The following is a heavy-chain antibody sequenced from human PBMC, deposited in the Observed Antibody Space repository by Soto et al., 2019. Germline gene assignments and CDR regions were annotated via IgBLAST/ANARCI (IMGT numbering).Heavy chain of an antibody. V-gene: IGHV3-23*01. CDR3: ARDTPFDF. Sequence: GGSLRLSCAASGFTFSSYAMSWVRQAPGKGLEWVSAISGSGGSIYYADSVKGRFTISRDNAKNTLFLQMNSLRADDTAVYFCARDTPFDFSGQGTLVTVSS. J-gene: IGHJ4*02. CDR1: GFTFSSYA. CDR2: ISGSGGSI.